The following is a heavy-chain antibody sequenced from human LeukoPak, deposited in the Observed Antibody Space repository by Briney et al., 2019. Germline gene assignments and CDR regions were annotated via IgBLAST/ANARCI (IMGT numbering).Heavy chain of an antibody. CDR1: GFTFSSYA. CDR2: ISYDGSNK. Sequence: GGSLRLSCAASGFTFSSYAMHWVRQAPGKGLEWVAVISYDGSNKYYADSVKGRFTVSRDNSKNTLYLQMNSLRAEDTAVYYCAKDSSSWYSFDYWGQGTLVTVSS. CDR3: AKDSSSWYSFDY. V-gene: IGHV3-30*04. J-gene: IGHJ4*02. D-gene: IGHD6-13*01.